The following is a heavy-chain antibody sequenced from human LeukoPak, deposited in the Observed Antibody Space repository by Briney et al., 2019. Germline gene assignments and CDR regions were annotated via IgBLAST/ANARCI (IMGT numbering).Heavy chain of an antibody. CDR2: INPSGGST. D-gene: IGHD5-18*01. CDR1: GGTFSSYT. Sequence: ASVKVSCKASGGTFSSYTISWVRQAPGQGLEWMGIINPSGGSTNYAQKFQGRVTMTRDTSTSTVYMELSSLRSEDTAVYYCARGVALGYADYWGQGTLVTVSS. V-gene: IGHV1-46*01. J-gene: IGHJ4*02. CDR3: ARGVALGYADY.